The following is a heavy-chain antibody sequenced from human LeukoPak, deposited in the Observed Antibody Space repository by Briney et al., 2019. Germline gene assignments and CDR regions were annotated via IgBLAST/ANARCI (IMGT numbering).Heavy chain of an antibody. CDR1: GGSISSSSYY. D-gene: IGHD5-18*01. J-gene: IGHJ5*02. V-gene: IGHV4-39*07. CDR3: ARGSRLWSPYNWFDP. CDR2: IYYSGST. Sequence: SETLSLTCTVSGGSISSSSYYWGWIRQPPGKGLEWIGSIYYSGSTYYNPSLKSRVTISVDTSKNQFSLKLSSVTAADTAVYYCARGSRLWSPYNWFDPWGQGTLVTVSS.